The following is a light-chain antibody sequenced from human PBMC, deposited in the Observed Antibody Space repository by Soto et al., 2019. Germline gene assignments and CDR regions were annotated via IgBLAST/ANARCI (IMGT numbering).Light chain of an antibody. CDR2: TNN. CDR3: AAWDDSLNGVV. Sequence: QAVVTQPPSASGTPGQRVTTSCSGSSSKIGSNTVNWYQQLPGPAPKLLICTNNQRPSGVPDRFSGSKSGTSASLAISGLQSEDEADYYCAAWDDSLNGVVFGGGTKVTVL. CDR1: SSKIGSNT. J-gene: IGLJ2*01. V-gene: IGLV1-44*01.